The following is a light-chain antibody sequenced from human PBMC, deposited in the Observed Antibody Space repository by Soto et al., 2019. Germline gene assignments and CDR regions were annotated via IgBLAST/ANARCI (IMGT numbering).Light chain of an antibody. CDR3: QHYNSYSEA. CDR1: QTISSW. Sequence: DIQMTQSPSTLSGSVGDRVTITCRASQTISSWLAWYQQKPGKAPKLLIYKASTLKSGVPSRFSGSGSGTEFTLTISRLQPDDFAPYYCQHYNSYSEAFGQGNKVELK. J-gene: IGKJ1*01. CDR2: KAS. V-gene: IGKV1-5*03.